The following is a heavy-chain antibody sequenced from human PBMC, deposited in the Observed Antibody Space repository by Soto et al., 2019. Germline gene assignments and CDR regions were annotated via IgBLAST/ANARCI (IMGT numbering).Heavy chain of an antibody. D-gene: IGHD3-10*01. CDR3: ANGYVGSGSPDN. J-gene: IGHJ4*02. V-gene: IGHV3-23*01. CDR2: ISGSGCST. Sequence: GGTLRLSCAASGFTFNSFDMCWVSQDTEKRLDWVSAISGSGCSTYYADSARCRFTVSRDNSKNTLYLQMNSLGAEDTAVYYCANGYVGSGSPDNCGQIPLMTVSS. CDR1: GFTFNSFD.